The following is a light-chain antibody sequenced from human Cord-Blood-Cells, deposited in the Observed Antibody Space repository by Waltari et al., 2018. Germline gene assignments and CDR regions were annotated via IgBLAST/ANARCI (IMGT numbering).Light chain of an antibody. J-gene: IGLJ1*01. Sequence: QSALTQPASVSGSPGQSITISCAGTSSDVGGYNYVSWYQQHPGKAPKLMIYYVSNRPSGVSKRFSGSKSGNTASLTISGLQAEDEADYYCSSYTSSSTHYVFGTGTKVTVL. CDR1: SSDVGGYNY. CDR3: SSYTSSSTHYV. CDR2: YVS. V-gene: IGLV2-14*01.